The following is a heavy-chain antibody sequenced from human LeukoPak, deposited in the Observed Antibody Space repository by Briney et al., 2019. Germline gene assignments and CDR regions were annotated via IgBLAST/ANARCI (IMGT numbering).Heavy chain of an antibody. CDR3: ARTRVVVVVATINDAFDI. CDR2: IYHSGST. D-gene: IGHD2-15*01. CDR1: GYSISSGYY. Sequence: PSETLSLTCAVSGYSISSGYYWGWIRQPPGKGLEWIGSIYHSGSTYYNPSLRSRVTISVDTSKNQFSLKLSSVTAADTAVYYCARTRVVVVVATINDAFDIWGQGTMVTVSS. V-gene: IGHV4-38-2*01. J-gene: IGHJ3*02.